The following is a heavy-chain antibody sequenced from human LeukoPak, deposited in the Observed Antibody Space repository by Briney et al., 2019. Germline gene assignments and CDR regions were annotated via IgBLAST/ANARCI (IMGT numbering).Heavy chain of an antibody. Sequence: GGSLRLSCAASGFTFSSYAMSWVRQAPGKGLEWVSAISGSGGSTYYADSVKGRFTISRDNSKNTLYLQMNSLRAEDTAVYYCAKYHGSGSQYNWFDPWGQGTLVTVSS. CDR1: GFTFSSYA. D-gene: IGHD3-10*01. J-gene: IGHJ5*02. CDR3: AKYHGSGSQYNWFDP. CDR2: ISGSGGST. V-gene: IGHV3-23*01.